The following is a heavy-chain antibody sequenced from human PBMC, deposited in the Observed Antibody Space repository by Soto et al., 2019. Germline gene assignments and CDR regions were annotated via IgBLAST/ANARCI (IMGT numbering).Heavy chain of an antibody. CDR2: INPHTGET. CDR1: GYPLTDFY. CDR3: AREGGAAPGARREWYFDL. Sequence: QVQLVQSGAEVKKPGASGTVSCKTSGYPLTDFYIHWVRQAPGQGLEWMACINPHTGETNTALKLQGRVTMTRDTSINTDNMDLTRLSSDDTAGYYCAREGGAAPGARREWYFDLWGRGTLVSVYS. J-gene: IGHJ2*01. D-gene: IGHD6-25*01. V-gene: IGHV1-2*02.